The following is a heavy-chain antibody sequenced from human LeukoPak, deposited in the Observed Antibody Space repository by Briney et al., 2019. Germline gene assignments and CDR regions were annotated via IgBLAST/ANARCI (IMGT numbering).Heavy chain of an antibody. V-gene: IGHV3-43*02. J-gene: IGHJ6*02. CDR2: ISGDGGST. Sequence: GGSLRLSCAASGFTFDDYAMHWVRQAPGKGLEWVSLISGDGGSTYFADSVKGRFTISRDNSKNSLYLQMNGLRTEDTALYYCAKDLFSGTVATPYFYYYGMDVWGQGTTVTVSS. CDR3: AKDLFSGTVATPYFYYYGMDV. CDR1: GFTFDDYA. D-gene: IGHD6-19*01.